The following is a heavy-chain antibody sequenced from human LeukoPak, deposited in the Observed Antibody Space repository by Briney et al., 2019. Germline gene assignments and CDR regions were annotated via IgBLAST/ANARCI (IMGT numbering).Heavy chain of an antibody. CDR1: GFSLGTSGVG. D-gene: IGHD5-18*01. Sequence: SGPTLVKPTQTLTLTCTFSGFSLGTSGVGVGWIRQPPGKALEWLALIYWDDDKRYSPSLKSRLTITKDTSKNQVVLTMTNMDPVDTATYYCARVDTAIITIDYWGQGTLVTVSS. CDR3: ARVDTAIITIDY. J-gene: IGHJ4*02. V-gene: IGHV2-5*02. CDR2: IYWDDDK.